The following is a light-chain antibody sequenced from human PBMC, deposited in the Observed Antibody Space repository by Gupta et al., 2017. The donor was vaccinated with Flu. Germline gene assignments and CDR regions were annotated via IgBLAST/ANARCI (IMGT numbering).Light chain of an antibody. V-gene: IGKV1-9*01. Sequence: DIQLTQSPSFLSASVGDRVTITCRASQGISSYLAWYQQKPGKAPKLLIYAASTLQSGVPSRFSGSGSGTEFTLTSSSRQHEDFANYYWQQLNSYHTFGGGTKVEIK. CDR2: AAS. CDR3: QQLNSYHT. CDR1: QGISSY. J-gene: IGKJ4*01.